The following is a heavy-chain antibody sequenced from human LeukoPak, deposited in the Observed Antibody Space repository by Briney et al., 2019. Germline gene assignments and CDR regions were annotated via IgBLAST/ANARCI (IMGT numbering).Heavy chain of an antibody. CDR3: AKFEGALLGNYYMDV. CDR1: GSPFSDFA. CDR2: ISGGGDNT. Sequence: GGSLRLSCAVSGSPFSDFAMSWVRQAPGKGLEWVSTISGGGDNTYFADSVKGRFTISRDNSKNTLFLQMVSLRAEDTAVYYCAKFEGALLGNYYMDVWGKGTTVTVSS. V-gene: IGHV3-23*01. J-gene: IGHJ6*03.